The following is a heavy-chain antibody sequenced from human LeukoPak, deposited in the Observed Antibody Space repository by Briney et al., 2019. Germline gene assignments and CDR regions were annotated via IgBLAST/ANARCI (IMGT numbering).Heavy chain of an antibody. V-gene: IGHV3-23*01. J-gene: IGHJ1*01. CDR2: ISGSGGST. CDR3: AKGARIAVAGTPLMYFQH. Sequence: PGGSLRLSCAASGFTFSSYAMSWVRQAPGKGLEWVSAISGSGGSTYYADSVKGRFTISRDNSKNTLYLQMNSLRAEDTAVYYCAKGARIAVAGTPLMYFQHWGQGTLVTVSS. D-gene: IGHD6-19*01. CDR1: GFTFSSYA.